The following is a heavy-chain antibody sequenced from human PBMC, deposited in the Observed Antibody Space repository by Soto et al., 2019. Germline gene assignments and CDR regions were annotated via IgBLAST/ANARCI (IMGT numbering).Heavy chain of an antibody. Sequence: PGGSLRLSCVASGFTFSSYVIHWVRQAPGKGLEWVALISTDGTEKHYPGSVRGRFTISRDNSKNTLYLQMNSLRTEDTAVYYCVKDGGTLPNVVNHPFDIWGQGTKVTVSS. CDR3: VKDGGTLPNVVNHPFDI. J-gene: IGHJ3*02. D-gene: IGHD3-16*01. V-gene: IGHV3-30*14. CDR1: GFTFSSYV. CDR2: ISTDGTEK.